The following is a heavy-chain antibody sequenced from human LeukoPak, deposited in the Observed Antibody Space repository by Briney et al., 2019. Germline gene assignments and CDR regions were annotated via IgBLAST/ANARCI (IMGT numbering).Heavy chain of an antibody. Sequence: GGSLRPSCAASGFTFSSYAMSWVRQAPGKGLEWVSAISGSGGSTYYADSVKGRFTISRDNSKNTLYLQMNSLRAEDTAVYYCARARSDYNAFDIWGQGTMVTVSS. V-gene: IGHV3-23*01. J-gene: IGHJ3*02. CDR1: GFTFSSYA. CDR3: ARARSDYNAFDI. D-gene: IGHD4/OR15-4a*01. CDR2: ISGSGGST.